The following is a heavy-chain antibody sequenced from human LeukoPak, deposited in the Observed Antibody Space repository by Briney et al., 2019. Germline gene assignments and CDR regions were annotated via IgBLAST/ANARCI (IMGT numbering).Heavy chain of an antibody. CDR3: VRDKFGYTYGEVNWFDP. V-gene: IGHV4-38-2*02. CDR2: IHHGGNT. D-gene: IGHD5-18*01. Sequence: PSETLSLTCTVSSHSISSGFYWGWVRQPPGRGLEWIASIHHGGNTNYNPSLKSRVTISIDTSDNQFSLRLSSVTAADTAMYYCVRDKFGYTYGEVNWFDPWGQGTLVTVSS. J-gene: IGHJ5*02. CDR1: SHSISSGFY.